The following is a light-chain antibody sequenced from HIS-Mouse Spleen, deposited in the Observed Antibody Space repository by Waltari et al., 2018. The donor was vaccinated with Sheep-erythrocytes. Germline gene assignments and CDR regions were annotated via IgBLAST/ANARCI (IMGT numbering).Light chain of an antibody. V-gene: IGLV1-47*01. CDR1: SSNIGSNY. CDR2: RNN. CDR3: AAWDDSLSGPV. Sequence: QSVLPQPPSASGTPGQRVTISCSGSSSNIGSNYAYWYQQLPGTAPKLLIYRNNQRPSGVPDRFSGSKSGTSASLAISGLRSEDEADYYCAAWDDSLSGPVFGGGTKLTVL. J-gene: IGLJ3*02.